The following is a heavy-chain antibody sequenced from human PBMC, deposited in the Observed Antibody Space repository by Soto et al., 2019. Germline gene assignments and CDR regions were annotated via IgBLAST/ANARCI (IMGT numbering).Heavy chain of an antibody. CDR1: GFTFSNAW. CDR3: ATDDYAY. D-gene: IGHD4-17*01. V-gene: IGHV3-15*01. CDR2: IKSKTDRGTT. J-gene: IGHJ4*02. Sequence: ESGGGLVEPGGSLGLSCGASGFTFSNAWMGWVRQAPGKGLEWVGRIKSKTDRGTTDYAAPVKGRFTISRDDSKNTLYLQMNSLKIEDTAVYYCATDDYAYWGQGALVTVSS.